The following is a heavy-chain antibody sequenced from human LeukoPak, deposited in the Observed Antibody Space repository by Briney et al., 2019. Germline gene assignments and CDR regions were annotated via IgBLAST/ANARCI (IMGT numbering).Heavy chain of an antibody. CDR1: GFTFSSYW. CDR3: ARVAWGSAADAFDI. Sequence: PGGSLRLSCAASGFTFSSYWMHWVRQAPGKGLVWVSRINSDGSSTSYADSVKGRFTISRDNAKNTLYLQMYSLRAEDTAVYYCARVAWGSAADAFDIWGQGTMVTVSS. CDR2: INSDGSST. J-gene: IGHJ3*02. D-gene: IGHD3-16*01. V-gene: IGHV3-74*01.